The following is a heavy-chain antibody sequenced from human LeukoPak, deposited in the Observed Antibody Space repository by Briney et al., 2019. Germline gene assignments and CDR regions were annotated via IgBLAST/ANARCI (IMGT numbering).Heavy chain of an antibody. CDR1: GFTFNNYA. CDR2: VSGSGDNT. CDR3: AAEIYYYYGMDV. J-gene: IGHJ6*02. V-gene: IGHV3-23*01. Sequence: GGSLRLSCAASGFTFNNYAMTWVRQAPGKGLEWVSVVSGSGDNTNYADSVKGRFTISRDNAKNSPYLQMNSLRAEDTAVYYCAAEIYYYYGMDVWGQGTTVTVSS.